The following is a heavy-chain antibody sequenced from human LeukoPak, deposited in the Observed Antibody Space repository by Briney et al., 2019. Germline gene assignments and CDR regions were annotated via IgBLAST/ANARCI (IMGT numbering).Heavy chain of an antibody. CDR1: GGSISSYY. J-gene: IGHJ4*02. Sequence: PSETLSLTCTVSGGSISSYYWSWIRQPPGKGLEWIGYIYYSGSTNYNPSLKSRVTISVDTSKNQFSLKLSSVTAADTAVYYCARTLRYFDWLDFDYWGQGTLVTVSS. CDR3: ARTLRYFDWLDFDY. V-gene: IGHV4-59*08. D-gene: IGHD3-9*01. CDR2: IYYSGST.